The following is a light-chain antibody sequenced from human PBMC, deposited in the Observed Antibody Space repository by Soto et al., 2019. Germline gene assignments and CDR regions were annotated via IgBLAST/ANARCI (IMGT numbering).Light chain of an antibody. CDR2: DTS. J-gene: IGKJ3*01. CDR3: QQRRNWVS. V-gene: IGKV3-11*01. Sequence: LTQSPAILSLSPGERATLSCTASQSVDTYIAWYQQRPGQPPRPLIHDTSHRASGVPARFRGSGSGTDFTLTITSLEPEDFAVYFCQQRRNWVSFGPGTRL. CDR1: QSVDTY.